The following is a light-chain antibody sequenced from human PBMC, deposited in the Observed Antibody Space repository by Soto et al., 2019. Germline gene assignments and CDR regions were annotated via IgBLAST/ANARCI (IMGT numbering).Light chain of an antibody. CDR3: QQYNYYWT. J-gene: IGKJ1*01. CDR1: QGVSNW. CDR2: KAY. Sequence: DIQMTQSPSTLSASVGDRVTISCRARQGVSNWLAWYQQKQGKAPNILIYKAYRLESGVPSMFSGSGSGTELTLTISSLQPDEFATYYCQQYNYYWTCGQGTEVEIK. V-gene: IGKV1-5*03.